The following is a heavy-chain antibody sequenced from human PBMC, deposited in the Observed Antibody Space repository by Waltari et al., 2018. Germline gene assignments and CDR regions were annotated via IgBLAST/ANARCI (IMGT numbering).Heavy chain of an antibody. CDR1: GYTFTSYD. Sequence: QVQLVQSGAEVKKPGASVKVSCKASGYTFTSYDINWVRQATGQGLEWMGWIRPHNGNTKYLQKFQGRVTMTTDTSTRTAYMELRSLRSDDTAVYYCGRDRGVDTVWFWGQGTLVTVSS. D-gene: IGHD5-18*01. V-gene: IGHV1-18*01. J-gene: IGHJ4*02. CDR3: GRDRGVDTVWF. CDR2: IRPHNGNT.